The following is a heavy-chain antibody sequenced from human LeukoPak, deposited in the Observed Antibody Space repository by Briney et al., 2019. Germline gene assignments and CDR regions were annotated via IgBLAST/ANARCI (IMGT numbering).Heavy chain of an antibody. CDR3: ARAKGGATPPYYFDY. V-gene: IGHV3-30-3*01. Sequence: GSLRLSCAASGFTFSSYAMHWVRQAPGKGLEWVAVISYDGSNKYYADSVKGRFTISRDNSKNTLYLQMNSLRVEDTAVYYCARAKGGATPPYYFDYWGQGTLVTVSS. J-gene: IGHJ4*02. CDR1: GFTFSSYA. CDR2: ISYDGSNK. D-gene: IGHD1-26*01.